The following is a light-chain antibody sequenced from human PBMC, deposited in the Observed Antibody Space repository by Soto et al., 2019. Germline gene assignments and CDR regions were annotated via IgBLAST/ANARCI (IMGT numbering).Light chain of an antibody. V-gene: IGLV2-8*01. CDR2: EVN. Sequence: QSALTQPPSASGSPGQSVTISCTGTSSDVGGYNYVSWYQQHPGKAPKLMIYEVNKRPSGVTDRFSGSKSDNTASLTVSGLHAEEDAYYCCSSNAGSNHVIFGRGTKLTVL. J-gene: IGLJ2*01. CDR1: SSDVGGYNY. CDR3: SSNAGSNHVI.